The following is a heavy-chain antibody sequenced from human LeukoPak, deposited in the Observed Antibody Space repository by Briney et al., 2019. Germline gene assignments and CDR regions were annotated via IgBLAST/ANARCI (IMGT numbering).Heavy chain of an antibody. Sequence: PSETLSLTRTVSGDSINNYYWSWIRHPPGKEREGSGYANYSGTTNFNPSLKSRASISVDTSRNQFSLKMTTVTAADTAVYYCARLRSLGDSSSNYFYMDVWGKGTTVTVSS. CDR2: ANYSGTT. V-gene: IGHV4-59*01. CDR3: ARLRSLGDSSSNYFYMDV. D-gene: IGHD6-13*01. CDR1: GDSINNYY. J-gene: IGHJ6*03.